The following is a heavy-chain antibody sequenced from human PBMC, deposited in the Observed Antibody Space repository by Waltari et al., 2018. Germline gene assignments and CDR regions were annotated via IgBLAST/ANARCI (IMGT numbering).Heavy chain of an antibody. Sequence: QVQLQESGPGLVKPSQTLSLTCSVSGVSISSGDNYWTWLRQPPGKGLGWIGYIYYSGSTFYKPSLRRRVTMSLDTSKSQFSLKLNSVTASDTAVYYCARPFWGDYNLDYWGQGILVTVSS. CDR1: GVSISSGDNY. D-gene: IGHD4-17*01. J-gene: IGHJ4*02. CDR2: IYYSGST. CDR3: ARPFWGDYNLDY. V-gene: IGHV4-30-4*08.